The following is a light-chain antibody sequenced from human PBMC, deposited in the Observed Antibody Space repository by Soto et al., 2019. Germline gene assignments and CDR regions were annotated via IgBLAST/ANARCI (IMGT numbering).Light chain of an antibody. J-gene: IGKJ1*01. CDR2: KAS. Sequence: DLHMTQSPSTLSGSVGDRVTITCRASQTISSWLAWYQQKPGKAPKLLIYKASTLKSGVPSRFSGSGSGTEFTLTISSLQPDDFATYYCQHYKIYSEAFGQVTKVDIK. CDR3: QHYKIYSEA. CDR1: QTISSW. V-gene: IGKV1-5*03.